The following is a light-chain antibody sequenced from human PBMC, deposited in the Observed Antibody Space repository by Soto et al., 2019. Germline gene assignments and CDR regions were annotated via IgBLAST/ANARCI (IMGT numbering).Light chain of an antibody. CDR1: QSVSSN. CDR3: QQYNRWPLFS. CDR2: GAS. J-gene: IGKJ3*01. V-gene: IGKV3-15*01. Sequence: EVVMTQSPATLSVSPGERATLSCRASQSVSSNLAWYQLRPGQAPRLLIYGASTRATGIPARFSGSGSGTEFTLTSGNLQSEHFALSFCQQYNRWPLFSFGPGSRLDIK.